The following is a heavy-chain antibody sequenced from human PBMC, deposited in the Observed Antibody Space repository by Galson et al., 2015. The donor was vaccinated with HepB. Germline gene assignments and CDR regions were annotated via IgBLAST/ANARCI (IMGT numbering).Heavy chain of an antibody. CDR2: INPDGNEK. J-gene: IGHJ4*02. D-gene: IGHD3-16*01. CDR3: ARDSWGPQY. Sequence: SLRLSCAASGFTFSNSWMTWVRQAPGKGLECLANINPDGNEKHYVDSLKGRFTISRDNAKSSVYLQMNSLRAEDTAVYYCARDSWGPQYWGQGTLVTVSS. V-gene: IGHV3-7*01. CDR1: GFTFSNSW.